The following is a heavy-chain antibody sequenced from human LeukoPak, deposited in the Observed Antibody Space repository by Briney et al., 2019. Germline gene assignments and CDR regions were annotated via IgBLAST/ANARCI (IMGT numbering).Heavy chain of an antibody. Sequence: GGSLRLSCTVSGFTFSSYSMDWVRQAPGKGLEWVSFISTTSSDIYYADSVRGRFTVSRDNAKNSLFLQVNSLRAEDTAVYYCARDLRGYYYYYGMDVWGQGTTVTVSS. V-gene: IGHV3-21*01. CDR1: GFTFSSYS. CDR2: ISTTSSDI. J-gene: IGHJ6*02. CDR3: ARDLRGYYYYYGMDV.